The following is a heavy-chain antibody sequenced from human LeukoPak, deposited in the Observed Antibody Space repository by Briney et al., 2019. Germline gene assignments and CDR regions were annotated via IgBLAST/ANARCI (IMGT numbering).Heavy chain of an antibody. CDR2: IDTRGSHI. V-gene: IGHV3-21*01. CDR3: ARKNYYDSSGFFDY. Sequence: GGSLRLSCAVSGFTFSDYNMNWIRQAPGKGLEWVSSIDTRGSHIYYSDSLKGRLTISRDNAENALYLQMNSLRVEDTAVYYCARKNYYDSSGFFDYWGRGILVTVSS. J-gene: IGHJ4*01. D-gene: IGHD3-22*01. CDR1: GFTFSDYN.